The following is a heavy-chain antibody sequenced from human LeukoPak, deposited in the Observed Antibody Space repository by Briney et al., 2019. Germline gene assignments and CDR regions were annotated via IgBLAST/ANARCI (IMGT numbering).Heavy chain of an antibody. Sequence: GLXXXSAISGSAGSTYSADSVKGRFTISRDSSKNTLYLQMNSLRADDTAVYYCAKAPSGSYYSAFDIWGQGTMVTVSS. V-gene: IGHV3-23*01. J-gene: IGHJ3*02. D-gene: IGHD1-26*01. CDR3: AKAPSGSYYSAFDI. CDR2: ISGSAGST.